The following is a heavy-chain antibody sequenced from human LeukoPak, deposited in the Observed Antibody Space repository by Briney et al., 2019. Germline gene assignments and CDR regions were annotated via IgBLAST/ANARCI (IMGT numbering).Heavy chain of an antibody. Sequence: PGGSLRLSCAVSGFIVSSNYMSWVRQAPGKGLEWVSVIYSGGSTYYADSVKGRFTISRDNAKNSLYLQMNSLRAEDTAVYYCARETSTYYYDSSGYHALDYWGQGTLVTVSS. CDR2: IYSGGST. D-gene: IGHD3-22*01. V-gene: IGHV3-53*01. J-gene: IGHJ4*02. CDR1: GFIVSSNY. CDR3: ARETSTYYYDSSGYHALDY.